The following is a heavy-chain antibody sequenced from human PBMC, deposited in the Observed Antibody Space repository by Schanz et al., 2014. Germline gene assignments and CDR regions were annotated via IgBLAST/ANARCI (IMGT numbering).Heavy chain of an antibody. J-gene: IGHJ4*02. CDR1: TFTFDHYA. CDR3: ARKVVATIGGYYDN. V-gene: IGHV3-23*04. Sequence: EVQLVESGGGVVQPGKSLRLSCSASTFTFDHYAMTWVRQAPGMGLEWVSAISGRDGSTYYADSVRGRFTISRDNSKNTLYLQMNSLRAEDTAVYYCARKVVATIGGYYDNWGQGTLVIVSS. D-gene: IGHD5-12*01. CDR2: ISGRDGST.